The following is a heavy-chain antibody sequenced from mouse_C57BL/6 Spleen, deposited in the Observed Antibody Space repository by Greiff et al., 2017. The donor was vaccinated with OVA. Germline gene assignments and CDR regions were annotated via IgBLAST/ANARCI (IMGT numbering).Heavy chain of an antibody. CDR2: IWRGGST. J-gene: IGHJ1*03. V-gene: IGHV2-5*01. CDR3: AKTGDDGYWDWYFDV. Sequence: QVQLQQSGPGLVQPSQSLSITCTVSGFSLTSYGVHWVRQSPGKGLEWLGVIWRGGSTDYNAAFMSRLSITKDNSKSQVFFKMNSLQADDTAIYYCAKTGDDGYWDWYFDVWGTGTTVTVSS. CDR1: GFSLTSYG. D-gene: IGHD2-3*01.